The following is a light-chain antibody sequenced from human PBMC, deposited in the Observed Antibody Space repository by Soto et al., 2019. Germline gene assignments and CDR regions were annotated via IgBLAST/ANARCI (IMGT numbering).Light chain of an antibody. Sequence: EIVLTQSPGTLSLSPGERATLSCRASQRVGSTSLAWYQQKPGHIPRLLIYGASSRATGIPDRFSGSGSGTDFTLTISRLEPEDFAVYYCQQYGSSPWTFGQGTKVDIK. J-gene: IGKJ1*01. V-gene: IGKV3-20*01. CDR1: QRVGSTS. CDR2: GAS. CDR3: QQYGSSPWT.